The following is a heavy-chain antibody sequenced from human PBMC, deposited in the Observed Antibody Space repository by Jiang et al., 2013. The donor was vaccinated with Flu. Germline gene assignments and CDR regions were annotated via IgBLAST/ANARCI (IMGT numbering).Heavy chain of an antibody. J-gene: IGHJ3*02. Sequence: GAEVKKPGASVKVSCKASGYTFSGFYIHWVRQAPGQGLEWMGWINPDSGGTSYAQKFQDWVTMTRDTSINTAYMELSRLRSDDTAVYYCARVQTGTGAFDIWGQGTSGHRLL. V-gene: IGHV1-2*04. CDR1: GYTFSGFY. CDR2: INPDSGGT. CDR3: ARVQTGTGAFDI. D-gene: IGHD1-1*01.